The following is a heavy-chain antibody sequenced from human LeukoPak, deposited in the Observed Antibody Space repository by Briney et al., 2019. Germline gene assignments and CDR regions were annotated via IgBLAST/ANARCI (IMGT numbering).Heavy chain of an antibody. CDR2: ISTSSSYI. D-gene: IGHD4-17*01. V-gene: IGHV3-21*01. CDR3: ARDMTTVSGPDY. Sequence: GGSLRLSCAASGFPFSSYGMHWVRQAPGKGLEWVSSISTSSSYIYYADSVKGRFTISRDNAKNSLYLQMNSLRAEDTAVYYCARDMTTVSGPDYWGQGTLVTVSS. CDR1: GFPFSSYG. J-gene: IGHJ4*02.